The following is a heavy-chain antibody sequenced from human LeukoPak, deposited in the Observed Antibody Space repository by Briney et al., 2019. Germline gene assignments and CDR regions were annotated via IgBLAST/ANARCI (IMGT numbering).Heavy chain of an antibody. CDR1: GFTFGSYA. Sequence: GGSLRLSCAASGFTFGSYAMSWVRQAPGKGLEWVSAISGSGGSTYYADSVKGRFTISRDNSKNTLYLQMNSLRAEDTAVYYCAKWTTFGVVIQAFDYWGQGTLVTVSS. D-gene: IGHD3-3*01. J-gene: IGHJ4*02. V-gene: IGHV3-23*01. CDR2: ISGSGGST. CDR3: AKWTTFGVVIQAFDY.